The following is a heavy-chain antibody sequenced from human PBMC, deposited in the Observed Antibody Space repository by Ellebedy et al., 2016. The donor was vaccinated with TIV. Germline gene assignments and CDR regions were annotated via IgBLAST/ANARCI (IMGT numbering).Heavy chain of an antibody. Sequence: GGSLRLXXAASGFTFDEYAMHWVRQAPGKGLEWVSGINWNSGSIGYADSVKGRFTISRDNAKNSLYLQMNSLRAEDTALYYCAKSPPAFTADFYFYVGVWGKGTTVTVSS. D-gene: IGHD2-2*01. J-gene: IGHJ6*03. CDR1: GFTFDEYA. V-gene: IGHV3-9*01. CDR3: AKSPPAFTADFYFYVGV. CDR2: INWNSGSI.